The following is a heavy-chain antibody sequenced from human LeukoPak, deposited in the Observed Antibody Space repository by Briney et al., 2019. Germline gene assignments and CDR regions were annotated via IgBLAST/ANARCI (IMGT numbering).Heavy chain of an antibody. J-gene: IGHJ4*02. Sequence: SETLSLTCTASGVSISSYYWSWVRQPPGKGLEWIGYIYYSGSTNYNPSLKSRVTISVDTSKNQFSLKLSSVTAEDTAVYYCARHPEAYYYDSSGYFDYWGQGTLVTVSS. CDR2: IYYSGST. CDR1: GVSISSYY. D-gene: IGHD3-22*01. CDR3: ARHPEAYYYDSSGYFDY. V-gene: IGHV4-59*08.